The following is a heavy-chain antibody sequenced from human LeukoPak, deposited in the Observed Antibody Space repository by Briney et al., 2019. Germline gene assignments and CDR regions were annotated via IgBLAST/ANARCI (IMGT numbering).Heavy chain of an antibody. V-gene: IGHV3-23*01. Sequence: GGSLRLSCAASGFTFSSYAMSWVRQAPGKGLEWVSAISGSGGSTYYADSVKGRFTISRDNSKNTLYLQMNSLRAEDTAVYYCAKHARYSSSWYGYFQHWGQGTLVTVSS. D-gene: IGHD6-13*01. CDR2: ISGSGGST. CDR1: GFTFSSYA. J-gene: IGHJ1*01. CDR3: AKHARYSSSWYGYFQH.